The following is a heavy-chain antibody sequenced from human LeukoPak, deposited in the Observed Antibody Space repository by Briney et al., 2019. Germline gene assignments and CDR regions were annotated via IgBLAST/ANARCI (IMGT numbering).Heavy chain of an antibody. V-gene: IGHV4-59*11. CDR3: ARSGLDSRYYFGMDV. CDR1: ADSFSSHY. D-gene: IGHD5-12*01. CDR2: ISYIGST. J-gene: IGHJ6*02. Sequence: NPSETLSLTCAVSADSFSSHYWTWIRQSPGTGLEWIGYISYIGSTNYNPSLKRRVTISLDTSKSQFSLKLRSVTAADTAVYYCARSGLDSRYYFGMDVWGQGTTVTVSS.